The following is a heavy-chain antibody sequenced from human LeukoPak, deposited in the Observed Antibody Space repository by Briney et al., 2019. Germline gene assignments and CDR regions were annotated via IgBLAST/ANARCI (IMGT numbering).Heavy chain of an antibody. J-gene: IGHJ4*02. CDR1: GFTFSSYA. CDR3: ARGRYYDSSGYYDY. V-gene: IGHV3-30*01. Sequence: GSLRLSCAASGFTFSSYAMHWVRQAPGKGLGCVAVISYDGSNKYYAGSVKGRFTISRDNSKNTLYLQMNSLRAEDTAVYYCARGRYYDSSGYYDYWGQGTLVTVSS. CDR2: ISYDGSNK. D-gene: IGHD3-22*01.